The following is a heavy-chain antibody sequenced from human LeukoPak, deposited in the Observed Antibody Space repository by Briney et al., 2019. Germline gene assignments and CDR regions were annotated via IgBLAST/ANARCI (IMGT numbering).Heavy chain of an antibody. CDR3: ARYIVVVPAAHDAFDI. J-gene: IGHJ3*02. CDR1: GGSISSGDYY. CDR2: IYYSGST. D-gene: IGHD2-2*01. V-gene: IGHV4-30-4*08. Sequence: PSETLSLTCTVSGGSISSGDYYWSWIRQPPGKGLEWLGYIYYSGSTYYNPSLKSRVTISVDTSKNQFSLELSSVTAADTAVYYCARYIVVVPAAHDAFDIWGQGTMVTVSS.